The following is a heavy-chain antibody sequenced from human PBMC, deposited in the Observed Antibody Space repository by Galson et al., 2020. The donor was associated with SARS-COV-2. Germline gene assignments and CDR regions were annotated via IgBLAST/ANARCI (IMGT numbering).Heavy chain of an antibody. CDR2: IFYSGST. Sequence: SETLSLTCTVSGGPMSTHYWSWIRQPPGKRLEWIGHIFYSGSTKYKPSLKSRVTISLDTSKNQFSLKLSSVTAADTAVYYCARVTVVTVSDAFDIWGQGTMVTVSS. CDR1: GGPMSTHY. V-gene: IGHV4-59*11. CDR3: ARVTVVTVSDAFDI. D-gene: IGHD2-15*01. J-gene: IGHJ3*02.